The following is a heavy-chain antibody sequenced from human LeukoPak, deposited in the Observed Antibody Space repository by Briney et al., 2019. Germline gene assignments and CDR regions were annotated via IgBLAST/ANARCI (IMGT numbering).Heavy chain of an antibody. D-gene: IGHD3-9*01. J-gene: IGHJ4*02. CDR3: ARGRIRYYDVLTGYDKGFDY. CDR1: GGSISSHY. V-gene: IGHV4-59*11. CDR2: ISNSGST. Sequence: TETLSLTCTVSGGSISSHYWSWIRQPPGKGLEWIGYISNSGSTHYNPSLKSRVTISVDTSKNQFSLKLRSVTAADTAVYYCARGRIRYYDVLTGYDKGFDYWGQGTLVTVSS.